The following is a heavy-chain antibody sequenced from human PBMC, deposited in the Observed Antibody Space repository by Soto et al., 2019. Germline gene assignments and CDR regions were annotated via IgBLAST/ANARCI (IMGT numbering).Heavy chain of an antibody. CDR2: ISYDGSNK. J-gene: IGHJ6*02. D-gene: IGHD6-19*01. CDR3: AKEYSSGWYGDYYGMDV. CDR1: GFTFSSYC. V-gene: IGHV3-30*18. Sequence: RGSLXHSCAASGFTFSSYCMHWVLQAPGMGMAWVAVISYDGSNKYYADSVQGRFTISRDNSKNTLYLQMNSLRAEDTAVYYCAKEYSSGWYGDYYGMDVWGQGT.